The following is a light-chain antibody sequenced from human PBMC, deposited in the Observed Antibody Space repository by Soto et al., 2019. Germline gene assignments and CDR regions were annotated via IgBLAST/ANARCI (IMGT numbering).Light chain of an antibody. V-gene: IGKV1-9*01. CDR2: GTF. CDR1: QDIKTY. J-gene: IGKJ3*01. Sequence: IQLTQSPSSLSASVGDRVSITCRASQDIKTYLAWYQQKQGKAPKLLISGTFTLQSGVPSRFNGSGSGTDFTLTISRLQAKDFATYYCQHIKNYPPFTFCPGTKVDLE. CDR3: QHIKNYPPFT.